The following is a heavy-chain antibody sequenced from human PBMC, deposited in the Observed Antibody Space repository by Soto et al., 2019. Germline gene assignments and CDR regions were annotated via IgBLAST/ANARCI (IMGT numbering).Heavy chain of an antibody. CDR2: IEGVGTGT. V-gene: IGHV3-74*01. Sequence: EVQLVQSGGGSVQPGGSLRLSCAASGFTFTNYWMHWVRQVQGKGLVWVSRIEGVGTGTSYSDSVRGRFTISRDNAENTLYRQRNGLRAEDTAVHYCTTVVEYWGQGTLVTVSS. J-gene: IGHJ4*02. D-gene: IGHD2-15*01. CDR1: GFTFTNYW. CDR3: TTVVEY.